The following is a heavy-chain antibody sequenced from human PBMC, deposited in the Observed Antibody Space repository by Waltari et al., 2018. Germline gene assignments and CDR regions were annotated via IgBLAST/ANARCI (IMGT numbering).Heavy chain of an antibody. CDR3: ASSMVGDSSWYKDWFDP. CDR2: RKPKNGGT. Sequence: QVQLVQSGTEVKKPGASVRISCKASGYTFTNFYIHWVRQAPGQGLEWVAWRKPKNGGTNDAQNFQDRVTVTRDTAISTAYMDLIRLRSDDTAVYYWASSMVGDSSWYKDWFDPWGQGTLVSVSS. D-gene: IGHD6-13*01. J-gene: IGHJ5*02. CDR1: GYTFTNFY. V-gene: IGHV1-2*02.